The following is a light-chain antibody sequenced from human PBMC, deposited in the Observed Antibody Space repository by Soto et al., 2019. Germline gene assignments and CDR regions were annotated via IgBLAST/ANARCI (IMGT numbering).Light chain of an antibody. CDR1: QTISRNY. V-gene: IGKV3-20*01. Sequence: ELVLTQSLGTLSLSPGERATVSCRASQTISRNYLVWYQKKPGQAPRLLIYGASTRATGIPDRFTGSGSGTDFTLTISRLEPEDFAVYYCQQYHNSPRTFGQGTKVDTK. CDR3: QQYHNSPRT. CDR2: GAS. J-gene: IGKJ1*01.